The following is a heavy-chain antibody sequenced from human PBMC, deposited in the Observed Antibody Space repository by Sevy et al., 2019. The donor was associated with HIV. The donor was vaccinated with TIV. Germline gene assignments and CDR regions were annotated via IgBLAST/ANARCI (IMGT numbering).Heavy chain of an antibody. J-gene: IGHJ4*02. CDR1: GFIFSNYD. V-gene: IGHV3-21*01. CDR2: ISSASSYI. Sequence: GGSLRLSCVASGFIFSNYDMNWVRQAPGKGLEWVSSISSASSYIYYADSVKGRFTVSRDNAKDSLYLQMHRLRAEDTATYYCARALDYYDSGGYFYWGLGTLVTVSS. D-gene: IGHD3-22*01. CDR3: ARALDYYDSGGYFY.